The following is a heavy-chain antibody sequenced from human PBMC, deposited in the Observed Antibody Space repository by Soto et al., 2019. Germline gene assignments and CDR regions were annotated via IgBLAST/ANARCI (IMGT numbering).Heavy chain of an antibody. V-gene: IGHV1-69*13. CDR2: IIPIFGTA. J-gene: IGHJ6*02. D-gene: IGHD6-19*01. CDR1: GGTFSSYA. CDR3: ARGGLGPSGLDYYYYGMDV. Sequence: GASVKVSCKASGGTFSSYAISWVRQAPGQGLEWMGGIIPIFGTANYAQKFQGRVTITADESTSTAYMELSSLRSEDTAVYYCARGGLGPSGLDYYYYGMDVWGQGTTVTVSS.